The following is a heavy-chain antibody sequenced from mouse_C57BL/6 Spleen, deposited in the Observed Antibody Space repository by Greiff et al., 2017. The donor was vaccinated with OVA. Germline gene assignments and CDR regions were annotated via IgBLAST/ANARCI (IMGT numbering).Heavy chain of an antibody. CDR2: FYPGSGSI. CDR3: ARHEGDGYDGAYYAMDY. Sequence: QVQLQQSGAELVKPGAPVKLSCKASGYTFTEYTIHWVKQRSGQGLEWIGWFYPGSGSIKYNEKFKDKATLTADKSSSTVYMELSRLTSEDSAVYFCARHEGDGYDGAYYAMDYWGQGTSVTVSS. V-gene: IGHV1-62-2*01. J-gene: IGHJ4*01. CDR1: GYTFTEYT. D-gene: IGHD2-2*01.